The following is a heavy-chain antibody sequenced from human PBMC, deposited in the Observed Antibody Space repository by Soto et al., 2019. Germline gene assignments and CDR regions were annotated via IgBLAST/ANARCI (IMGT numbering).Heavy chain of an antibody. J-gene: IGHJ6*02. V-gene: IGHV3-33*01. D-gene: IGHD3-10*01. CDR1: GFTFSSYG. CDR2: IWYDGSNK. Sequence: QVQLVESGGGVVQPGRSLRLSCAASGFTFSSYGMHWVRQAPGKGLEWVAVIWYDGSNKYYADSVKGRFTISRDNSKNTLYRKMNSLRAEDTAVYYCARWGLWFGELRSGMDVWGQGTTVTVSS. CDR3: ARWGLWFGELRSGMDV.